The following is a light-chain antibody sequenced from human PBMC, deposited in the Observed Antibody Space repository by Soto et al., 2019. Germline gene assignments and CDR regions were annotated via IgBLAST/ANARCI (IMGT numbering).Light chain of an antibody. Sequence: QSALTQPASVSGSPGQSITISCTGTSSDVGGYNYVSWYQQHPGKAPKLMIYEVSNRPSGVSNRFSGSRSGNTASLTISGLQAEDEADYCCSSYTSSGTLVVFGGGTQLTVL. CDR3: SSYTSSGTLVV. J-gene: IGLJ2*01. V-gene: IGLV2-14*01. CDR1: SSDVGGYNY. CDR2: EVS.